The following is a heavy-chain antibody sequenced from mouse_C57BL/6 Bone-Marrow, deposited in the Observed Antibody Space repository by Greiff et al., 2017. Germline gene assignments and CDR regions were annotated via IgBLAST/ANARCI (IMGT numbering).Heavy chain of an antibody. D-gene: IGHD1-1*01. J-gene: IGHJ2*01. Sequence: VQLQQSGPELVKPGASVKISCKASGYAFSSSWMNWVKQRPGKGLEWIGRIYPGDGDTNYNGKFQGKATLTADKSSSTAYMQLSSLTSEDSAVYFCASITTVVATRGYFDYWGQGTTLTVSS. CDR3: ASITTVVATRGYFDY. V-gene: IGHV1-82*01. CDR2: IYPGDGDT. CDR1: GYAFSSSW.